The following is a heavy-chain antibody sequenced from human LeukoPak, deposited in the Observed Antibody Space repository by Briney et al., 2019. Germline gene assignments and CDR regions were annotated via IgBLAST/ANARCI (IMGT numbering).Heavy chain of an antibody. D-gene: IGHD6-19*01. Sequence: SETLSLTCTVPGGSISSYYWSWIRQPPGKGLEWIGSIYHSGSTYYNPSLKSRVTISVDTSKNQFSLKLSSVAAADTAVYYCARGIAVAGFFDYWGQGTLVTVSS. J-gene: IGHJ4*02. CDR2: IYHSGST. V-gene: IGHV4-59*04. CDR1: GGSISSYY. CDR3: ARGIAVAGFFDY.